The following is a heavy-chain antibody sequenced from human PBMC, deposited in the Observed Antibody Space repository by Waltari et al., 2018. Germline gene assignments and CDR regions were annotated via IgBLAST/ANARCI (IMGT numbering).Heavy chain of an antibody. V-gene: IGHV1-69*01. CDR1: GGTFSSYA. CDR3: ASRYCSSTSCHPEDYYYYYGMDV. Sequence: QVQLVQSGAEVKKPGSSVKVSCKASGGTFSSYAISWVRQAPGHGLEWMGGIIPIFGTANYAQKFQGRVTITADESTSTAYMELSSLRSEDTAVYYCASRYCSSTSCHPEDYYYYYGMDVWGQGTTVTVSS. D-gene: IGHD2-2*01. J-gene: IGHJ6*02. CDR2: IIPIFGTA.